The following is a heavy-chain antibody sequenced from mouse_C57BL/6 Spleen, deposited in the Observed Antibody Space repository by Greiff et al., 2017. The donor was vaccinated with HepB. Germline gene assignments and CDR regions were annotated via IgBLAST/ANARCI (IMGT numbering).Heavy chain of an antibody. D-gene: IGHD3-2*02. CDR3: ARRRETAQAGDAMDY. CDR2: IYPRSGNT. V-gene: IGHV1-81*01. J-gene: IGHJ4*01. Sequence: VQVVESGAELARPGASVKLSCKASGYTFTSYGISWVKQRTGQGLEWIGEIYPRSGNTYYNEKFKGKATLTADKSSSTAYMELRSLTSEDSAVYFCARRRETAQAGDAMDYWGQGTSVTVSS. CDR1: GYTFTSYG.